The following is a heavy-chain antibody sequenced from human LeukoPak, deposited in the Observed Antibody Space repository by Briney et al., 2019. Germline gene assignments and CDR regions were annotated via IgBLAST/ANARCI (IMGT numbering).Heavy chain of an antibody. Sequence: ASVKVSCKASGYTFTSYGISWVRQAPGQGLEWMGWISAYNGNTNYAQKLQGRVTMTTDTSTSTAYMELRSLRSDDTAVYYCARDRFYDFWSGYYMDVWGKGTTVTASS. V-gene: IGHV1-18*01. CDR3: ARDRFYDFWSGYYMDV. D-gene: IGHD3-3*01. J-gene: IGHJ6*03. CDR2: ISAYNGNT. CDR1: GYTFTSYG.